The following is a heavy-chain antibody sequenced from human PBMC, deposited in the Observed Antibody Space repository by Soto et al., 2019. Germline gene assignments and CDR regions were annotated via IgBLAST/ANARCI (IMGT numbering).Heavy chain of an antibody. Sequence: PSETLSLTCTVSGGSIGSFYWSWIRQPPGKGLECIGYVYYSGSTNYYSPLESRVTISLDTSKKQFSLKLSSVTTADTAVYYCARVSHYGDYRIDYWGQGTQVTVSS. V-gene: IGHV4-59*12. J-gene: IGHJ4*02. CDR2: VYYSGST. CDR1: GGSIGSFY. CDR3: ARVSHYGDYRIDY. D-gene: IGHD4-17*01.